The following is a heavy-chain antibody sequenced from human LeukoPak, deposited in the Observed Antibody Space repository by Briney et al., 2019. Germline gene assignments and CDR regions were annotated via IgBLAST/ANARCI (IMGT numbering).Heavy chain of an antibody. J-gene: IGHJ4*02. Sequence: ATVKVSCKASGYIFSGYYIHWVRQAPGQGLEWMGWINPNTGGTNYAQKFQGRVTMTRDTSISTAYMELTRLTSDDTAVYYCARGLSNSGSYYFDYWGQGTLVPVSS. V-gene: IGHV1-2*02. CDR2: INPNTGGT. CDR1: GYIFSGYY. D-gene: IGHD1-26*01. CDR3: ARGLSNSGSYYFDY.